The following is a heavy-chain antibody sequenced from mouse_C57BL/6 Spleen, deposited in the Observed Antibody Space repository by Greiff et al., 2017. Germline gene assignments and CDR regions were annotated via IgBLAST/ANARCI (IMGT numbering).Heavy chain of an antibody. CDR2: IDPSDSET. J-gene: IGHJ4*01. D-gene: IGHD2-1*01. CDR3: ARQGGNYGGNAMDY. V-gene: IGHV1-52*01. CDR1: GYTFTSYW. Sequence: QVQLQQPGAELVRPGSSVKLSCKASGYTFTSYWMHWVKQRPIQGLEWIGNIDPSDSETHYNQKFKDKATLTVDKSSSTAYMQLSSLTSEDSAVYFCARQGGNYGGNAMDYWGQGTSVTVSS.